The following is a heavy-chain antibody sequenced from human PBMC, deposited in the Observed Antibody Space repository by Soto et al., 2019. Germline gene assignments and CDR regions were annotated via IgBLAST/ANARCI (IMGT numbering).Heavy chain of an antibody. V-gene: IGHV4-39*01. CDR2: IYYSGST. Sequence: QLQLPQSGPGLVKPSETLSLTCTVSGASISSSNYYWGWIRQPPGKGLEWIGSIYYSGSTYYNPSRKSRVTISVDTSKNQFSLKLSSVTAADTAVYYCATQEVGGSYVYTFDPWGQGTLVTVSS. D-gene: IGHD1-26*01. CDR1: GASISSSNYY. CDR3: ATQEVGGSYVYTFDP. J-gene: IGHJ5*02.